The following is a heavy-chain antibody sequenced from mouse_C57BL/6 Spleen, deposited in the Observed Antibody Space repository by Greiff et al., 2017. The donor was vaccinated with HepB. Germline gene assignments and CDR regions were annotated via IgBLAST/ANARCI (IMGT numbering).Heavy chain of an antibody. J-gene: IGHJ3*01. CDR2: IYPRSGNT. V-gene: IGHV1-81*01. Sequence: QVQLQQSGAELARPGASVKLSCKASGYTFTSYGISWVKQRTGQGLEWIGEIYPRSGNTYYNEKFKGKATLTADKSSSTAYMEIRSLTSEDSAVYFCARNGDYDPFAYWGQGTLGTVSA. D-gene: IGHD2-4*01. CDR3: ARNGDYDPFAY. CDR1: GYTFTSYG.